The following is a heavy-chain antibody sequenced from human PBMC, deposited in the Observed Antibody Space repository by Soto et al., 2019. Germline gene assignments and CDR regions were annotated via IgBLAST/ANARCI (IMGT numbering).Heavy chain of an antibody. CDR2: IWFDASHE. V-gene: IGHV3-33*08. CDR1: GFTFSDYY. CDR3: ARDQGRATADGPLGNGLDV. J-gene: IGHJ6*02. Sequence: GGSLRLSCAASGFTFSDYYMSWIRQAPGKGLEWLTIIWFDASHEYYADSVKGRFTISRDNSNNTLYLQLNSLTADDTAVYFCARDQGRATADGPLGNGLDVWGQGTAVTVSS. D-gene: IGHD6-13*01.